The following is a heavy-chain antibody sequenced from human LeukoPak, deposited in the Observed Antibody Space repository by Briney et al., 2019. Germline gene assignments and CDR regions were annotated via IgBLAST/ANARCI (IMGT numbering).Heavy chain of an antibody. CDR2: IYSGGST. V-gene: IGHV3-53*01. J-gene: IGHJ4*02. CDR3: ARASSYSSSWFALDY. D-gene: IGHD6-13*01. CDR1: GFTVSSNY. Sequence: PGGSLRLSCAASGFTVSSNYMSWVRQAPGKGLEWVSVIYSGGSTYYADSVKGRFTISRDNSKNTLYLQMNSLRAEDTAVYYCARASSYSSSWFALDYWGQGTLVTVSS.